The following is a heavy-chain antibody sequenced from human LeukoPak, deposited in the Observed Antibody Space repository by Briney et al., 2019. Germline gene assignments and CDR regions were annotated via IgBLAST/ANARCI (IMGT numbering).Heavy chain of an antibody. Sequence: GGSLRLSCAASGFTFSSYSMNWVRQAPGKGLECVSSISSSSSYIYYADSVKGRFTISRDNAKNSLYLQMNSLRAEDTAVHYCARDRKMVRGVIISYFDYWGQGTLVTVSS. CDR1: GFTFSSYS. CDR2: ISSSSSYI. V-gene: IGHV3-21*01. D-gene: IGHD3-10*01. J-gene: IGHJ4*02. CDR3: ARDRKMVRGVIISYFDY.